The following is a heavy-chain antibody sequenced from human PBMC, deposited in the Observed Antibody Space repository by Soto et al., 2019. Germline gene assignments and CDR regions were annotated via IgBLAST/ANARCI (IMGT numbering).Heavy chain of an antibody. CDR3: ARGWHDSLTGDDRLGWFDP. J-gene: IGHJ5*02. V-gene: IGHV1-69*06. CDR2: IIPIFGTA. D-gene: IGHD3-9*01. CDR1: GGTFSSYA. Sequence: QVQLVQSGAEVKKPGSSVKVSCKASGGTFSSYAISWVRQAPGQGLEWMGGIIPIFGTANYAQKFQGRVTITADKSTSTAYMELSSLRSEETAVYYCARGWHDSLTGDDRLGWFDPWGQGTLVTVSS.